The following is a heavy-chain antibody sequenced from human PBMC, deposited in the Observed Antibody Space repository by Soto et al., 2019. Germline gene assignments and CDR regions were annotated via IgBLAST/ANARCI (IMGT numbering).Heavy chain of an antibody. CDR3: ARQRGIAVAGTDL. V-gene: IGHV4-59*08. J-gene: IGHJ4*02. D-gene: IGHD6-19*01. Sequence: PSDTLSLTCTVSGSPISDHYWSWFRQAPGQGLEWVGYIYYTGTTTYNPSLKNRVTISLDTPKSQFSLILRSLTAADTAIYYCARQRGIAVAGTDLWGQGTLVTVS. CDR2: IYYTGTT. CDR1: GSPISDHY.